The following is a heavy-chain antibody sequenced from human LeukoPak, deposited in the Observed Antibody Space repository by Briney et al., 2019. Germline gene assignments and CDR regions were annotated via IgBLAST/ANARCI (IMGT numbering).Heavy chain of an antibody. CDR3: ARDAYGSGSSYNYYGMDV. Sequence: GESLKISCKGSGYSFGNRWVGWVRQMPGKGLEWMGVVYPDDCDTIYCAAFEGQVTISADRSISTAYLQWSSLKASDTAMYYCARDAYGSGSSYNYYGMDVWGQGTTVTVSS. CDR1: GYSFGNRW. V-gene: IGHV5-51*01. D-gene: IGHD3-10*01. CDR2: VYPDDCDT. J-gene: IGHJ6*02.